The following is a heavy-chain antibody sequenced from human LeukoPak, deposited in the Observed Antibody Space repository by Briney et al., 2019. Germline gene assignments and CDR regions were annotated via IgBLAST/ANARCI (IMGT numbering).Heavy chain of an antibody. Sequence: GGSLRLSCAASGFTFSSYAMSRVRQAPGKGLEWVSAISGSGGSTYYADSVKGRFTISRDNSKNTLYLQMNSLRAEDTAVYYCAKGASFYYDSSGDYWGQGTLVTVSS. CDR1: GFTFSSYA. CDR3: AKGASFYYDSSGDY. CDR2: ISGSGGST. J-gene: IGHJ4*02. D-gene: IGHD3-22*01. V-gene: IGHV3-23*01.